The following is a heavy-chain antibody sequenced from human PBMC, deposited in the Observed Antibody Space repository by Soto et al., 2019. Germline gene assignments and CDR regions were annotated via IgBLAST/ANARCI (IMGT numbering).Heavy chain of an antibody. CDR3: ARAVGGSYYYDSSGPRGDFDI. J-gene: IGHJ3*02. Sequence: SVKVSCKASGGTFSSYAISWVRQAPGQGLEWMGGIIPIFGTANYAQKFQGRVTITAGESTSTAYMELSSLRSEDTAVYYCARAVGGSYYYDSSGPRGDFDIWGQGTMVTVSS. D-gene: IGHD3-22*01. V-gene: IGHV1-69*13. CDR1: GGTFSSYA. CDR2: IIPIFGTA.